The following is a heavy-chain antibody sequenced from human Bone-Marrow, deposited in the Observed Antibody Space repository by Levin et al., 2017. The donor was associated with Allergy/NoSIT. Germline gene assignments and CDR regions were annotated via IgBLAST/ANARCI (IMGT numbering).Heavy chain of an antibody. V-gene: IGHV3-11*01. CDR3: AGSRAGRLSGNFHGVVDH. J-gene: IGHJ4*01. CDR2: IYGGGTAT. CDR1: GFRFTDYY. Sequence: GGSLRLSCIVSGFRFTDYYMSWIRQAPGGRLEWISYIYGGGTATYYADSVKGRFTISKDSDKSTLFLQMNGLRADDTAMYFCAGSRAGRLSGNFHGVVDHWGQGSLVTVSS. D-gene: IGHD1-1*01.